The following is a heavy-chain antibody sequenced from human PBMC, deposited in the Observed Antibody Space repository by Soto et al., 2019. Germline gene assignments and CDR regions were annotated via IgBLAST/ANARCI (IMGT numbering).Heavy chain of an antibody. D-gene: IGHD6-6*01. CDR2: IIPVPGTA. CDR3: AREGDSSYAFDD. J-gene: IGHJ4*02. Sequence: QVQLVSSGAEVKKPGSSVTVSCKASGYSFRRYTISWVRQAPGQGLEWLGRIIPVPGTANYAQKFQGRVTITADKSTGTAYLAVSSLTSQDTAVYYCAREGDSSYAFDDWGQGTLVTVSS. V-gene: IGHV1-69*08. CDR1: GYSFRRYT.